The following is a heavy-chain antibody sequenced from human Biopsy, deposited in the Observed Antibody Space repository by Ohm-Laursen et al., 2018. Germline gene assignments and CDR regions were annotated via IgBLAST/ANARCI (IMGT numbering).Heavy chain of an antibody. CDR3: GRREVVITHDAFDA. Sequence: TLSLTCTVSGDTIRTYYWNWIRQTPGKGLEWIGYIHYTGHIRINPSLNSRRTISVDTSKNHFSQKLNSVTAADTAVYYCGRREVVITHDAFDAWGQGTMVTVSS. CDR2: IHYTGHI. D-gene: IGHD3-22*01. V-gene: IGHV4-59*08. J-gene: IGHJ3*01. CDR1: GDTIRTYY.